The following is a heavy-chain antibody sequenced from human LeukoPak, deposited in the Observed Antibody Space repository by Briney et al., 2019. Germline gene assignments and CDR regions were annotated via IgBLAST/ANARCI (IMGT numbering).Heavy chain of an antibody. CDR3: AKLLLWFGELSYFDY. D-gene: IGHD3-10*01. Sequence: GGSLRLSCVASGFTVSSNYMSWVRQAPGKGLEWVSVIYSGGSTYYADSVKGRFTISRDNSKNTLYLQMNSLRAEDTAVYYCAKLLLWFGELSYFDYWGQGTLVTVSS. V-gene: IGHV3-53*01. CDR2: IYSGGST. CDR1: GFTVSSNY. J-gene: IGHJ4*02.